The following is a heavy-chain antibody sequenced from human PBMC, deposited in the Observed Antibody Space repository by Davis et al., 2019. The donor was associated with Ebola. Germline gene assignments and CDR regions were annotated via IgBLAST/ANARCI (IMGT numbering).Heavy chain of an antibody. Sequence: GESLKISCAASGFTFSSYGMHWVRQAPGKGLEWVAVIWYDGSNKYYADSVKGRFTISRDNAKNSLYLQMNSLRDEDTAVYYCARAPEVRGVTSYYFDYWGQGTLVTVSS. CDR1: GFTFSSYG. D-gene: IGHD3-10*01. CDR2: IWYDGSNK. J-gene: IGHJ4*02. CDR3: ARAPEVRGVTSYYFDY. V-gene: IGHV3-33*01.